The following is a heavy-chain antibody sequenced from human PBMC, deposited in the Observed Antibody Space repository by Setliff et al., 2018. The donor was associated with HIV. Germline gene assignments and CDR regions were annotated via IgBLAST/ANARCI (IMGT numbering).Heavy chain of an antibody. V-gene: IGHV1-2*06. D-gene: IGHD3-22*01. CDR3: ARDFTYDYDSSGPG. CDR2: INPNTGGT. Sequence: ASVKPCKTSGYTFTGYYIHWVRQVPGQGLEWMGRINPNTGGTDYAQKFQGRVTMTGDTSISTAYMELSRLRSDDTAVYYCARDFTYDYDSSGPGWGQGTLVTVSS. CDR1: GYTFTGYY. J-gene: IGHJ4*02.